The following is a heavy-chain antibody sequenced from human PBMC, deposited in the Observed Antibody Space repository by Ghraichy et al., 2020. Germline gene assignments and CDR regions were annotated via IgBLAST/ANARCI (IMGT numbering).Heavy chain of an antibody. V-gene: IGHV4-34*01. Sequence: SETLSLTCTVYGESLSGYYWSWIRQPPGEGLEWIGEISHSGSTNYNPSLKSRGTISVDTFKNQFSLKLSSVTAADTAVYYCARDGVGRTAIRLDYWGQGTLVTVSS. D-gene: IGHD3-3*01. J-gene: IGHJ4*02. CDR3: ARDGVGRTAIRLDY. CDR2: ISHSGST. CDR1: GESLSGYY.